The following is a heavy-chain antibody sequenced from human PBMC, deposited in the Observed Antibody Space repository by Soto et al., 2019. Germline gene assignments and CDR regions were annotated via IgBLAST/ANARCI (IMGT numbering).Heavy chain of an antibody. CDR1: GGSISSGDYY. J-gene: IGHJ6*02. CDR3: ARDHYDILTGHNYYYYGMDV. CDR2: IYYSGST. Sequence: SETLSVTCTVAGGSISSGDYYWSWIRQHPGKGLEWIGYIYYSGSTYYNPSLKSRVTISVDTSKNQFSLKLSSVTAADTAVYYCARDHYDILTGHNYYYYGMDVWGQGTTVTVSS. V-gene: IGHV4-31*03. D-gene: IGHD3-9*01.